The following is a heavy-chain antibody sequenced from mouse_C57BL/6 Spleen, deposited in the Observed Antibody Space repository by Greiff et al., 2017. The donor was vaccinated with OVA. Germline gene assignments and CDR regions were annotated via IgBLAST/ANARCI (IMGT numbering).Heavy chain of an antibody. CDR1: GYTFTSYW. Sequence: QVQLQQPGTELVKPGASVKLSCKASGYTFTSYWMHWVKQRPGQGLEWIGNINPSNGGTNYNEKFKSKATLTVDKSSSTAYMQLSSLTSEDSAVYYCARGGYGSSFYYYAMDYWGQGTSVTVSS. CDR2: INPSNGGT. D-gene: IGHD1-1*01. J-gene: IGHJ4*01. CDR3: ARGGYGSSFYYYAMDY. V-gene: IGHV1-53*01.